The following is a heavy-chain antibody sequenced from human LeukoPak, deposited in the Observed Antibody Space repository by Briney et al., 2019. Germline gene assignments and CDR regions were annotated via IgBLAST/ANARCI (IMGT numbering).Heavy chain of an antibody. CDR3: AAMTSVTTGDY. Sequence: TGGSLRLSCAASGFTFSSYSMNWVRQAPGKGLEWVSYISSSSSTIYYADSVKGRFTISRDNAKNSLYLQMNSLRAEDTAVYYCAAMTSVTTGDYWGQGTLVTVSS. J-gene: IGHJ4*02. V-gene: IGHV3-48*01. CDR2: ISSSSSTI. D-gene: IGHD4-11*01. CDR1: GFTFSSYS.